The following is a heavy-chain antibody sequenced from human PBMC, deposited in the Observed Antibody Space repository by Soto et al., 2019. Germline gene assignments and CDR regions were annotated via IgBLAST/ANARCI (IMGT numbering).Heavy chain of an antibody. J-gene: IGHJ6*01. CDR2: IDPSDSRT. CDR1: GYTLTSYW. Sequence: GESLKISCKGSGYTLTSYWINWVRQKPGKGLEWMGKIDPSDSRTTYSPSFQGHVTISVDKSISTACLQWSSLKASDTAMYYCARAGHDYSNSGMDVWGQGTTVTVS. CDR3: ARAGHDYSNSGMDV. V-gene: IGHV5-10-1*01. D-gene: IGHD4-4*01.